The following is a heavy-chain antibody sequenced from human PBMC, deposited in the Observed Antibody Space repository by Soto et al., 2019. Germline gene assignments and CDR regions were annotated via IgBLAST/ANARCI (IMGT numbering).Heavy chain of an antibody. Sequence: QVQLVESGGGVVQPGRSLRLSCAASGFTFSSYGMHWVRQAPGKGLEWVAVISYDGSNKYYADSVKGRFTISRDNSKNTLYLQMNSLGAEDTAVYYCAKVRVPAAIKGGGFDPWGQGTLVTVSS. D-gene: IGHD2-2*01. CDR2: ISYDGSNK. V-gene: IGHV3-30*18. J-gene: IGHJ5*02. CDR3: AKVRVPAAIKGGGFDP. CDR1: GFTFSSYG.